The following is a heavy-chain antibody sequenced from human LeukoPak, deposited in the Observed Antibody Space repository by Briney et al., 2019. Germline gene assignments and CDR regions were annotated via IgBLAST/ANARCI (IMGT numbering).Heavy chain of an antibody. J-gene: IGHJ6*02. V-gene: IGHV3-30*04. D-gene: IGHD2-2*01. CDR1: GFTFSNYA. CDR3: AKDRAHCSSTSCYDTYYYYGTDV. CDR2: VSYDGSNQ. Sequence: PGGSLRLSCAASGFTFSNYAMYWVRQAPGKGLEWVAIVSYDGSNQYYADSVKGRFTTSRDNSKNTLYLQMNSLRAEDTAVYYCAKDRAHCSSTSCYDTYYYYGTDVWGQGTTVTVSS.